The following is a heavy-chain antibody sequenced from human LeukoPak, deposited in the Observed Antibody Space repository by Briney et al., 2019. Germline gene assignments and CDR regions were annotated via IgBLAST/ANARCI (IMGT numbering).Heavy chain of an antibody. D-gene: IGHD3-10*01. V-gene: IGHV3-30*02. CDR1: GFTFSSYG. J-gene: IGHJ4*02. Sequence: GGSLRLSCAASGFTFSSYGMHWVRQAPGKGLEWVAFIRYDGSNKYYADSAKGRFTISRDNSKNTLYLQMNSLRAEDTAVYYCAKDPIRTMVGGVPTGYWGQGTLVTVSS. CDR2: IRYDGSNK. CDR3: AKDPIRTMVGGVPTGY.